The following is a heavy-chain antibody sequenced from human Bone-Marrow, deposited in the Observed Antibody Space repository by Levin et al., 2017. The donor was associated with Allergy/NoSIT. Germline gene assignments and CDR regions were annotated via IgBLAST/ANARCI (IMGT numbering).Heavy chain of an antibody. V-gene: IGHV3-53*01. CDR2: IYSGGST. CDR3: AREFGVGATGIGY. D-gene: IGHD1-26*01. CDR1: GFTVSSNY. Sequence: GESLKISCAASGFTVSSNYMSWVRQAPGKGLEWVSVIYSGGSTYYADSVKGRFTISRDNSKNTLYLQMNSLRAEDTAVYYCAREFGVGATGIGYWGQGTLVTVSS. J-gene: IGHJ4*02.